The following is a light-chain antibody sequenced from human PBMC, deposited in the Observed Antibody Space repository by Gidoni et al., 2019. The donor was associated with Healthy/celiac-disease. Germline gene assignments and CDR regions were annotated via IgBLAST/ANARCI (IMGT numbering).Light chain of an antibody. J-gene: IGLJ3*02. Sequence: QSVLTQPPSVSGAPGPRVTISCTGSSSNIGAGYDVHWYQQLPGTAPKLLIYGNSNRPSGVPDRFSGSKSGTSASLAITGLQAEDEADYYCQSYDSSLSGSKVFGGGIKLTVL. CDR3: QSYDSSLSGSKV. V-gene: IGLV1-40*01. CDR2: GNS. CDR1: SSNIGAGYD.